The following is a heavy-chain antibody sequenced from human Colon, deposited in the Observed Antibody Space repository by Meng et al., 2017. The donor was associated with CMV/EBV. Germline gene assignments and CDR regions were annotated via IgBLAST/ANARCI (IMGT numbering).Heavy chain of an antibody. CDR3: ARDQDAYCGGDCYSYE. Sequence: SVKVSCKASGYVFSAYDIHWVRQATGQGLEWMGGIIPILGIANYAQKFQGRVTITADKSTSTAYMELSSLRSEDTAVYYCARDQDAYCGGDCYSYEWGQGTLVTVSS. J-gene: IGHJ4*02. CDR2: IIPILGIA. V-gene: IGHV1-69*10. CDR1: GYVFSAYD. D-gene: IGHD2-21*01.